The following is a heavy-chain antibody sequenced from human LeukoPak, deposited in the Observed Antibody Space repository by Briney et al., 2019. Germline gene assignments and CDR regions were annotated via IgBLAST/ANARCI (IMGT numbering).Heavy chain of an antibody. D-gene: IGHD3-3*01. CDR2: IKEEGSEG. J-gene: IGHJ4*02. V-gene: IGHV3-7*01. Sequence: GGSLRLSCAGSGFTFSTYWMTWVRQAPGKGLEWVANIKEEGSEGHYADSVTGRFTISRDNAKNSLYLQMNSLRAEDTAVYYCARGGTTYYDFWSGYSKEDYFDYWGQGTLVTVSS. CDR3: ARGGTTYYDFWSGYSKEDYFDY. CDR1: GFTFSTYW.